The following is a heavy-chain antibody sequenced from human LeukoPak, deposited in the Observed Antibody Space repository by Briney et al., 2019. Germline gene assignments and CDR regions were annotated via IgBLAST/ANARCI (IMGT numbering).Heavy chain of an antibody. CDR3: ARDLVRVAVAGFDY. D-gene: IGHD6-19*01. V-gene: IGHV3-30-3*01. Sequence: AGGSLRLSCAASGFTFSSYAMHWVRQAPGKGLEWVAVISYDGSNKYYADSVKGRFTISRDNSKNTLYLQMNSLRAEDTAVYYCARDLVRVAVAGFDYWGQGTLVTVSS. J-gene: IGHJ4*02. CDR1: GFTFSSYA. CDR2: ISYDGSNK.